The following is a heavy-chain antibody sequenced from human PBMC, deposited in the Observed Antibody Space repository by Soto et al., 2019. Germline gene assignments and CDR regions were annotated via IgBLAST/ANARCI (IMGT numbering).Heavy chain of an antibody. CDR1: GYTFTRYA. Sequence: ASVKVSCKASGYTFTRYAIHWVRQAPGQSLQWLGWINTGTGTTKYSQNFQARVTIDMNTSASTAYVELTSLIFDDTAMYYCVREYSSGFLWGQGTLVTVSS. CDR3: VREYSSGFL. D-gene: IGHD6-19*01. V-gene: IGHV1-3*04. J-gene: IGHJ4*02. CDR2: INTGTGTT.